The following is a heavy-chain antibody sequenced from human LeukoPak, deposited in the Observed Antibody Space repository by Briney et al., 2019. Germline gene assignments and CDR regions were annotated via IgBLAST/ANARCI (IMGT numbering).Heavy chain of an antibody. CDR1: GYTFTGYY. CDR3: ASRGYCSSTSCYAGYYYGMDV. Sequence: WASVKVSCKASGYTFTGYYIHWVRQAPGQGLEWMGWINPNSGGTNYAQKFQGRVTMTRDTSISTAYMELSRLRSDDTAVYYCASRGYCSSTSCYAGYYYGMDVWGQGTTVTVSS. J-gene: IGHJ6*02. D-gene: IGHD2-2*01. V-gene: IGHV1-2*02. CDR2: INPNSGGT.